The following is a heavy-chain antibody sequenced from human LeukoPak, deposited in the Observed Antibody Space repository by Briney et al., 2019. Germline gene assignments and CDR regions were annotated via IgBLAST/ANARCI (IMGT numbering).Heavy chain of an antibody. D-gene: IGHD2-2*01. CDR2: IYYSGST. CDR3: ARETPRSSTSWTVIP. CDR1: GGSISSSSYY. Sequence: PSETLSLTCTVSGGSISSSSYYWGWIRQPPGKGLEWIGSIYYSGSTYYSPSLKSRVTISVDTSKNQFSLKLSSVTAADTAVYYCARETPRSSTSWTVIPWGQGTLVTVSS. V-gene: IGHV4-39*07. J-gene: IGHJ5*02.